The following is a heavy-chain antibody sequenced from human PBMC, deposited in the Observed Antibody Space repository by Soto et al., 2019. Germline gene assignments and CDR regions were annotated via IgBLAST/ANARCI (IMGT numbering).Heavy chain of an antibody. J-gene: IGHJ4*02. V-gene: IGHV4-59*01. CDR3: ARHPGASFDY. CDR2: IHYSGIT. CDR1: GGSISSYY. Sequence: QVQLQESGPGLVKPSETLSLTCTVSGGSISSYYWSWLRQSPGKRLEWIGYIHYSGITKYNPSLKSRVTISLDTSKNQFSRKLSSVTAADSAVYYCARHPGASFDYWGQGTLVTVSS. D-gene: IGHD7-27*01.